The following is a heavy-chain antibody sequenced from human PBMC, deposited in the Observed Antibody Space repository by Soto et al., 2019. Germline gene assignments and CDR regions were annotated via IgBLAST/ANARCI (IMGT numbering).Heavy chain of an antibody. D-gene: IGHD2-2*01. CDR3: ERVRYCSSTSCYLGVYYYGMDV. CDR1: GFTFSSYS. J-gene: IGHJ6*02. V-gene: IGHV3-21*01. CDR2: ISSSSSYI. Sequence: GGSLRLSCAASGFTFSSYSMNWVRQAPGKGLEWVSSISSSSSYIYYADSVKGRFTISRDNAKNSLYLQMNSLRAEDTAVYYCERVRYCSSTSCYLGVYYYGMDVWGQGTTVTVSS.